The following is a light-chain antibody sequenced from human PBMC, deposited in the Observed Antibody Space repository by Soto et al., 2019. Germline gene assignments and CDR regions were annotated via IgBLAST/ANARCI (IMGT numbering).Light chain of an antibody. J-gene: IGLJ1*01. CDR1: SSDVGGYNY. Sequence: QSVLTQPASVSGSPGQSITISCTGTSSDVGGYNYVSWYQQHPGKAPKLMIYEVSNRPSGVSNRFSGSKSGHTASLTISGLQAEDEADYYCRSYTSSNTLGVFGTGTKVTVL. CDR3: RSYTSSNTLGV. V-gene: IGLV2-14*01. CDR2: EVS.